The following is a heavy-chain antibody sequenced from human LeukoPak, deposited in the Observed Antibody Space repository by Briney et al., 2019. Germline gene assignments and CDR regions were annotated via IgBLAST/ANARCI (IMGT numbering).Heavy chain of an antibody. V-gene: IGHV3-7*01. J-gene: IGHJ4*02. CDR2: IKQDGSEK. CDR1: GFSFSRYW. CDR3: AREGIAAAGKDY. D-gene: IGHD6-13*01. Sequence: PGGSLRLSCAASGFSFSRYWMSWVRQAPGKGLEWVANIKQDGSEKNYVESVKGRFTISRDNAKNSLYLQTNSLRAEDTAVYYCAREGIAAAGKDYWGQGTLVTASS.